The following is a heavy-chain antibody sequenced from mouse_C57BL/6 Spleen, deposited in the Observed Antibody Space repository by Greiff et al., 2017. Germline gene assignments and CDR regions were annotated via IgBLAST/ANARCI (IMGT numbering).Heavy chain of an antibody. Sequence: VQLQQSGAELVRPGTSVKVSCKASGYAFTNYLIEWVKQRPGQGLEWIGVINPGSGGTNYNEKFKGKATLTADKSSSTAYMQLSSLTSEDSAVYFWARRGLRQGLDYWGQGTTLAVSS. CDR2: INPGSGGT. CDR3: ARRGLRQGLDY. D-gene: IGHD2-12*01. CDR1: GYAFTNYL. J-gene: IGHJ2*01. V-gene: IGHV1-54*01.